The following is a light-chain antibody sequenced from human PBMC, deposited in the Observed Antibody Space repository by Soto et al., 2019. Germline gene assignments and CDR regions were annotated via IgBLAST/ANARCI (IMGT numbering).Light chain of an antibody. CDR3: CSYAGSTTQTYV. CDR1: HSDVESYNL. J-gene: IGLJ1*01. CDR2: EVS. Sequence: QSVLTQPASVSGSPGLSITISCTGTHSDVESYNLVSWYQHHPGKAPNVIIYEVSERLSGVSDRFSGSKSGNTASLMISGLQGEDEADYYCCSYAGSTTQTYVFGSGTKVTVL. V-gene: IGLV2-23*02.